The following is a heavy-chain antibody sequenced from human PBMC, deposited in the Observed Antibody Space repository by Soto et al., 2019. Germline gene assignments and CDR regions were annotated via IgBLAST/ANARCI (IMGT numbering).Heavy chain of an antibody. V-gene: IGHV2-70*01. CDR2: INWDDNE. CDR1: GFSLRTNSMC. Sequence: SGPTLVNPTHTLTLTCSFSGFSLRTNSMCVGWIRHPTGKALEWLALINWDDNENYNKSLKNRLTIPNLNTKSQVVHTLANLDRVNTATYYCARRRDSRYRYFDFWGPGTLVTVSS. CDR3: ARRRDSRYRYFDF. D-gene: IGHD3-22*01. J-gene: IGHJ4*02.